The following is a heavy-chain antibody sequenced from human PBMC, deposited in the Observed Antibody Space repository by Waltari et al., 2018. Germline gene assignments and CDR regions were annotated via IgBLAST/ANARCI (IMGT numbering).Heavy chain of an antibody. J-gene: IGHJ5*02. D-gene: IGHD3-3*01. V-gene: IGHV4-34*01. CDR1: GASFSAYY. CDR3: TRGGNYDFWSHSPFVDP. Sequence: QVQLQQWGAGLLKPSETLSLTCSVSGASFSAYYWGWVRHVPGKGLGWIGQVRHPGNTNYNPTLQSRIAISIDTTSKQFSLKVFSVTAADTGLYFCTRGGNYDFWSHSPFVDPWGQGTQVIVSS. CDR2: VRHPGNT.